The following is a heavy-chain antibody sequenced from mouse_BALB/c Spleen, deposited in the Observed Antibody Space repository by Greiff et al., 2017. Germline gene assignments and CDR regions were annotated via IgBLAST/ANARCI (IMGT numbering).Heavy chain of an antibody. CDR1: GFTFSSYA. J-gene: IGHJ2*01. V-gene: IGHV5-6-5*01. CDR2: ISSGGST. D-gene: IGHD2-4*01. CDR3: ARGYYDYHYFDY. Sequence: EVKLVESGGGLVKPGGSLKLSCAASGFTFSSYAMSWVRQTPEKRLEWVASISSGGSTYYPDSVKGRFTISRDNARNILYLQMSRLRSEDTAMYYCARGYYDYHYFDYWGQGTTLTVSS.